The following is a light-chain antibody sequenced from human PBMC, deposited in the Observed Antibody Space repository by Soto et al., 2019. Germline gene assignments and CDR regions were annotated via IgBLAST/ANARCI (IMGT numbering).Light chain of an antibody. CDR1: QNINTW. V-gene: IGKV1-5*01. Sequence: DIQMTQSPSTLSASGGDRVTITCRASQNINTWLAWYQHKPGEAPKLLIYDAFSLESGVASRFSGSGSGTDFSLTISSLEPDDVATYYCQQYNTYPWTFGQGTKVEIK. CDR2: DAF. J-gene: IGKJ1*01. CDR3: QQYNTYPWT.